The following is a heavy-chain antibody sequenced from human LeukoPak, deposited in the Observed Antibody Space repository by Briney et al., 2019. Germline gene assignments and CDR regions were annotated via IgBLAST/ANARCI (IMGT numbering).Heavy chain of an antibody. CDR2: IRGDSTET. CDR3: ARGHFGVVLDY. CDR1: GFTFSSYS. Sequence: GGSLRLSCEGSGFTFSSYSVIWVRQAPGKGLEWVSSIRGDSTETRHADSLMGRFTISRDNAKKSLYLQMNSLRAEDTAVYYCARGHFGVVLDYWGQGTLVTVSS. J-gene: IGHJ4*02. D-gene: IGHD3-3*01. V-gene: IGHV3-21*01.